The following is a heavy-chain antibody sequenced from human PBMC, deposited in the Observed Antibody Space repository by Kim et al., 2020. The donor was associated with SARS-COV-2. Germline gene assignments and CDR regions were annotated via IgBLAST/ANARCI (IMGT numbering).Heavy chain of an antibody. CDR2: IYHSGST. V-gene: IGHV4-30-2*01. D-gene: IGHD3-10*01. CDR3: ARQRHGGYYGSGSYYHYFDY. CDR1: GGSISSGGYS. Sequence: SETLSLTCAVSGGSISSGGYSWSWIRQPPGKGLEWIGYIYHSGSTYYNPSLKSRVTISVDRSKNQFSLKLSSVTAADTAVYYCARQRHGGYYGSGSYYHYFDYWGQGTLVTVSS. J-gene: IGHJ4*02.